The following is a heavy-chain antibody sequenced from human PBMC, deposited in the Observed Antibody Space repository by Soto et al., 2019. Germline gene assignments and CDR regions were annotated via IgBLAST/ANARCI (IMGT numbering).Heavy chain of an antibody. CDR2: IDYSGTA. CDR3: ARTTGRHLDF. Sequence: SKPLSLTFTLPYGSIIVSNVFWGWVRQPPGKGLEWIGNIDYSGTAYFNPSLGTRVTFPVDTSKNQFSLTLYSVTAADTAVYYCARTTGRHLDFWGQGILVTVSS. J-gene: IGHJ4*02. D-gene: IGHD4-4*01. V-gene: IGHV4-39*01. CDR1: YGSIIVSNVF.